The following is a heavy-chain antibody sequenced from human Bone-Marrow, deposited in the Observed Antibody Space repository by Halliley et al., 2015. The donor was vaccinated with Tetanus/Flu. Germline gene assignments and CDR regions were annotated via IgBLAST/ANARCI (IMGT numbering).Heavy chain of an antibody. CDR2: VYYTGHT. J-gene: IGHJ4*02. Sequence: TLSLTCTVSGGSVSSGNYYWSWIRQPPGKGLEWIGYVYYTGHTNYSPSLKSRVTISLDTSKNQVSLKLTSVTAADTAMYYCARVVLTGENYESNGRYYFDYWGQGTLVTVSS. CDR3: ARVVLTGENYESNGRYYFDY. CDR1: GGSVSSGNYY. V-gene: IGHV4-61*01. D-gene: IGHD3-22*01.